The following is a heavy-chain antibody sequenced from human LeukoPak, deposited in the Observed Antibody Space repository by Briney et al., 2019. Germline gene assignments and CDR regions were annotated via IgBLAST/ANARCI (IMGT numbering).Heavy chain of an antibody. CDR2: INHSGST. CDR1: GGSFSGYY. J-gene: IGHJ5*02. Sequence: TTSETLSLTCAVYGGSFSGYYWSWIRQPPGKGLEWIGEINHSGSTNYNPSLKSRVTISVDTSKNQFPLKLSSVTAADTAVYYCARVKGLAMVRGRAEAGWFDPWGQGTLVTVSS. V-gene: IGHV4-34*01. CDR3: ARVKGLAMVRGRAEAGWFDP. D-gene: IGHD3-10*01.